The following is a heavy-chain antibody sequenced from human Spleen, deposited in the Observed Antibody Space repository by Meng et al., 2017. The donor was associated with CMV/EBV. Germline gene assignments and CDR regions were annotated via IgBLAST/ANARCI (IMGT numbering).Heavy chain of an antibody. V-gene: IGHV3-48*04. CDR1: GLTFSNYS. Sequence: GGSLRLSCAASGLTFSNYSMNWVRQAPGKGLEWVSYISGRGNSIYYADSVRGRFTISRDNSKNSLYLQMNGLRAEDTAVYYCARVSGYCSTNFCQWVGGEGHYYYAMDVWGQGTTVTVSS. J-gene: IGHJ6*02. CDR3: ARVSGYCSTNFCQWVGGEGHYYYAMDV. D-gene: IGHD2-2*01. CDR2: ISGRGNSI.